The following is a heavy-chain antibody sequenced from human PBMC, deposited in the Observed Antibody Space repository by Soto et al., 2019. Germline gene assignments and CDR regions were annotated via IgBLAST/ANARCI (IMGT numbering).Heavy chain of an antibody. D-gene: IGHD6-6*01. J-gene: IGHJ4*02. V-gene: IGHV1-69*13. CDR2: IIPIFGTA. CDR3: ARPYSSSSPGFDY. CDR1: GGTFSSYA. Sequence: SVKVSCKASGGTFSSYAISWVRQAPGQGLEWMGGIIPIFGTANYAQKFQGRVTITADESTSTAYMELSSLRSDDTAVYYCARPYSSSSPGFDYWGQGTLVTVSS.